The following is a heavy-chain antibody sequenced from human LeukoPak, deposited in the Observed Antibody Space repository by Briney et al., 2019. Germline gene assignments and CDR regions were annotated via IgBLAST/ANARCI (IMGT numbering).Heavy chain of an antibody. Sequence: SETLSLTCTVSGGSISSGSYYWSWIRQPAGKGLEWIGRIYTSGSTNYNPSLKSRVTISVDTSKNQFSLKLSSVTAADTAVYYCARERRYYDSSGYFNWFDPWGQGTLVTVSS. CDR1: GGSISSGSYY. CDR2: IYTSGST. CDR3: ARERRYYDSSGYFNWFDP. J-gene: IGHJ5*02. D-gene: IGHD3-22*01. V-gene: IGHV4-61*02.